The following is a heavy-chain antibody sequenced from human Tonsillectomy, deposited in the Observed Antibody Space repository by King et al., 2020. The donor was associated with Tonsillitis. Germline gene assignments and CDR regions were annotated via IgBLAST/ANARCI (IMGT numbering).Heavy chain of an antibody. CDR2: INPNSGGT. Sequence: HGQLVQSGAEVKKPGASVKVSCKASGYTFTGYYMHWVRQAPGQGLEWMGWINPNSGGTNSAQRFQGRVTMTMDTSINTAYLELSRLTSDDTAVYYCARDRTGSYSWYFALWGRGALVTVSS. J-gene: IGHJ2*01. CDR1: GYTFTGYY. D-gene: IGHD1-26*01. CDR3: ARDRTGSYSWYFAL. V-gene: IGHV1-2*02.